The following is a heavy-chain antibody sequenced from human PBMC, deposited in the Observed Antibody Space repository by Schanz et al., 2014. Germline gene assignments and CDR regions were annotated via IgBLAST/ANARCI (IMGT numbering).Heavy chain of an antibody. CDR1: GLIFSTYT. CDR3: AKDVDFWSGYYLDY. D-gene: IGHD3-3*01. V-gene: IGHV3-48*01. CDR2: ISFSGNTI. Sequence: EVQLVESGGGLVRPGGSLRLSCTTSGLIFSTYTLNWVRQAPGKGLEWISYISFSGNTIYYADSVKGRFTISRDNAKNSVFLQMNRLRAEDTAVYYCAKDVDFWSGYYLDYWGQGTLVTVSS. J-gene: IGHJ4*02.